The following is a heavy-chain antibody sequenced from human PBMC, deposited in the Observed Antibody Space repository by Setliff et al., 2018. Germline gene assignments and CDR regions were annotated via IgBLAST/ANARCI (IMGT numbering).Heavy chain of an antibody. CDR3: AREQWLDPPGYYYVDV. Sequence: SETLSLTCTVSGSSISSYYWSWIRQPAGKGLEWIGHIYIGGSANYNPSLKSRVTMSIDTSKNQFSLKLNSVTAADMAVYYCAREQWLDPPGYYYVDVWAKGTTVTVSS. CDR2: IYIGGSA. D-gene: IGHD6-19*01. CDR1: GSSISSYY. V-gene: IGHV4-4*07. J-gene: IGHJ6*03.